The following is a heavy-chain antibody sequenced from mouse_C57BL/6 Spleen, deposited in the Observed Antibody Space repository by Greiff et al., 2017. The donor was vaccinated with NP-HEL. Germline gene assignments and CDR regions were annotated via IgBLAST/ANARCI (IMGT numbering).Heavy chain of an antibody. J-gene: IGHJ2*01. Sequence: QVQLQQSGAELVKPGASVKISCKASGYAFSSYWMNWVKQRPGKGLEWIGQIYPGDGDTNYNGKFKGKATLTADKSSSTAYMQLSSLTSEDSAVYICARSYGSSGYSFDDWGQGTTLTVSS. D-gene: IGHD1-1*01. CDR2: IYPGDGDT. V-gene: IGHV1-80*01. CDR1: GYAFSSYW. CDR3: ARSYGSSGYSFDD.